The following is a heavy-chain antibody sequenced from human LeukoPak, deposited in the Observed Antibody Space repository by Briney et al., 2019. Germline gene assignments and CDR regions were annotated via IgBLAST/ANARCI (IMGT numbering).Heavy chain of an antibody. CDR2: IYTSGST. CDR3: ARDGGGLRNNFDY. Sequence: PSETLSLTCTVSGGSITNFYWSWIRQPAGKGLEWIGRIYTSGSTNYNPSLKRRVTMSLDTSTNHFSLKLGSVTAADTAVYYCARDGGGLRNNFDYWGQGTLVTVSS. CDR1: GGSITNFY. V-gene: IGHV4-4*07. D-gene: IGHD5/OR15-5a*01. J-gene: IGHJ4*02.